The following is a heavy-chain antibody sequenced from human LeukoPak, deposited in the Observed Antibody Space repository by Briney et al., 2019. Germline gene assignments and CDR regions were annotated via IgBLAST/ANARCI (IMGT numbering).Heavy chain of an antibody. Sequence: GGSLRLSCAASGFTFISYAMHWVRQAPGRGLEWVAVISYDGSNKYYADSVKGRFTISRDNSKNTLYLQMNSLRAEDTAVYYCAREVGVDIVVVVTSPAFDYWGQGTLVTVSS. CDR2: ISYDGSNK. CDR1: GFTFISYA. J-gene: IGHJ4*02. D-gene: IGHD2-15*01. V-gene: IGHV3-30*04. CDR3: AREVGVDIVVVVTSPAFDY.